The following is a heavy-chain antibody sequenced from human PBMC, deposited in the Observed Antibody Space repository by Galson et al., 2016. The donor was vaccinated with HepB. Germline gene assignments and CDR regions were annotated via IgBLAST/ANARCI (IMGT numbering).Heavy chain of an antibody. V-gene: IGHV3-33*01. CDR1: GFTFSSYG. CDR2: IWYDRNNK. D-gene: IGHD6-19*01. Sequence: SLRLSCAASGFTFSSYGMHWVRQAPGKGLEWVALIWYDRNNKYYADSVKGRFTISRDNSKNKLYLQMNSLRAEDTAASYCARERPDITVAAFDCWGKGTLVTVSS. CDR3: ARERPDITVAAFDC. J-gene: IGHJ4*02.